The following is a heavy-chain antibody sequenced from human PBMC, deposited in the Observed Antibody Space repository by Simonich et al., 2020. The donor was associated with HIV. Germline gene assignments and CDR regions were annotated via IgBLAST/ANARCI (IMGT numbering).Heavy chain of an antibody. D-gene: IGHD3-22*01. CDR3: AVLPDPDYYDSSGYYYYGMDV. CDR1: GFTFSSYA. CDR2: ISYDGSNK. V-gene: IGHV3-30*07. J-gene: IGHJ6*02. Sequence: LVESGGGVVQPGRSLRLSCAASGFTFSSYAMHWVRQAPGKGLEWVAVISYDGSNKYYADSVKGRFTISRDNSKNTLYLQMNSLRAEDTAVYYCAVLPDPDYYDSSGYYYYGMDVWGQGTTVTVSS.